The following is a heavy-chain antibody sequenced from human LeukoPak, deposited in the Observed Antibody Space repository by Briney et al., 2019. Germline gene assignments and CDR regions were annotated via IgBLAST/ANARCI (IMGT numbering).Heavy chain of an antibody. D-gene: IGHD4-17*01. V-gene: IGHV3-23*01. Sequence: PGGSLRLSCAVSGFTFSSYAMSWVRQAPGKGLXXVSTITGSGDNTYYADSVKGRFTISRDSSKNTLNLQMNSLRAEDTAVYYCAKDLYGDYEGDYWGQGTLVTVSS. CDR1: GFTFSSYA. CDR3: AKDLYGDYEGDY. CDR2: ITGSGDNT. J-gene: IGHJ4*02.